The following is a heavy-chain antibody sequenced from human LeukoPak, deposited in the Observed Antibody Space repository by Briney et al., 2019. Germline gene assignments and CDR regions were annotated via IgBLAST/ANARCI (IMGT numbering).Heavy chain of an antibody. D-gene: IGHD3-16*01. CDR1: GFTFDDYV. V-gene: IGHV3-9*03. CDR3: EKSAGLDDALDI. Sequence: PGGSLRLSCAASGFTFDDYVMHWVRQAPGKGLEWVSGISWNSNSIGYADSVKGRFTISRDNAKNSLYLQMNSLRAEDMALYFCEKSAGLDDALDIWGQGTMVTVSS. J-gene: IGHJ3*02. CDR2: ISWNSNSI.